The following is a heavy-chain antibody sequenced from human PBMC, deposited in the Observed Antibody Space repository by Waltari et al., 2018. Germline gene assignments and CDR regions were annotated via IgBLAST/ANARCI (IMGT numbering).Heavy chain of an antibody. Sequence: QVQLQQWGAGLLKPSETLSLTCAFYGGSFSGYYWSWIRQPPGKGLEWIGEINHSGSTNYNPSLKSRVTISVDTSKNQFSLKLSSVTAADTAVYYCARGRFLDYWGQGTLVTVSS. CDR3: ARGRFLDY. CDR2: INHSGST. J-gene: IGHJ4*02. CDR1: GGSFSGYY. D-gene: IGHD3-3*01. V-gene: IGHV4-34*01.